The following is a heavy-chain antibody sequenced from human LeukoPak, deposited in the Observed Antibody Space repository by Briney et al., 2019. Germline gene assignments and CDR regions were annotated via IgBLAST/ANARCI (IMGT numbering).Heavy chain of an antibody. Sequence: ASVKVSCKASGYTFTSNYIHWVRQAPGQGLEWMGMIYPRGGSTSYAQKFQGRVTVTRDTSTSTVHMELSSLRSEDTALYYCARAVAPLAAAADYWGQGTLVTVSS. CDR1: GYTFTSNY. CDR2: IYPRGGST. J-gene: IGHJ4*02. CDR3: ARAVAPLAAAADY. D-gene: IGHD6-13*01. V-gene: IGHV1-46*01.